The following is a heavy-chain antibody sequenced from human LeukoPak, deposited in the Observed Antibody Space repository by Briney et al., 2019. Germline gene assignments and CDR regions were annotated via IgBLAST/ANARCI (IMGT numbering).Heavy chain of an antibody. CDR1: GFTFDNFA. V-gene: IGHV3-21*05. J-gene: IGHJ5*02. D-gene: IGHD3-16*01. CDR2: ISSSSSLI. CDR3: ARDGINWADR. Sequence: GGSLRLSCASSGFTFDNFAMNWVRQTPGKGLEWVSYISSSSSLIIYADSVKGRFTVSRDNGKNSLYLDMNSLTVEDTGLYYCARDGINWADRWGQGTLVTVSS.